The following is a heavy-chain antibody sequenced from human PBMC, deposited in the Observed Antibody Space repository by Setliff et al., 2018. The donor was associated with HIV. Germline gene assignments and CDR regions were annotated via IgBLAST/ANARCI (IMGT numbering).Heavy chain of an antibody. V-gene: IGHV4-39*01. D-gene: IGHD3-3*01. CDR1: GGSINSTSYY. CDR2: IYHTGST. J-gene: IGHJ4*02. CDR3: ARSIVPAASGYYYFEY. Sequence: KPSETLSLTCTVSGGSINSTSYYWGWIRQPPGNGLEWIGSIYHTGSTYYKPSLKSRVTISVDTSKNQFSLRLSSVAAGDTAVYYCARSIVPAASGYYYFEYWGQGTLVTVSS.